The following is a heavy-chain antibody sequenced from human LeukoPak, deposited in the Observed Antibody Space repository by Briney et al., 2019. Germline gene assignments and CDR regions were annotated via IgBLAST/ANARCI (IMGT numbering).Heavy chain of an antibody. CDR2: INHSGST. CDR1: AGSFSGYY. V-gene: IGHV4-34*01. J-gene: IGHJ5*02. Sequence: SETLSLTCAVYAGSFSGYYWSWIRQPPGKGLEWIGEINHSGSTNYNPSLKSRVTISVDTSKNQFSLKLSSVTAADTAVYYCARGFSDIVVVPAASGVNWFDPWGQGTLVTVSS. D-gene: IGHD2-2*01. CDR3: ARGFSDIVVVPAASGVNWFDP.